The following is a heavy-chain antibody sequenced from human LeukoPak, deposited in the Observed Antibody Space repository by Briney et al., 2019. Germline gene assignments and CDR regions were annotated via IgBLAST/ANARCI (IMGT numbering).Heavy chain of an antibody. CDR2: ISSSGSTI. Sequence: GGSLRLSCAASGFTFSNYEMNWVRQAPGKGLEWVSYISSSGSTIYYADSVKGRFTISRDNAKNSLYLQMNSLRAEDTAVYYCARAFYDFLTGYPAYYDYWGQGTLVTVSS. J-gene: IGHJ4*02. V-gene: IGHV3-48*03. D-gene: IGHD3-9*01. CDR3: ARAFYDFLTGYPAYYDY. CDR1: GFTFSNYE.